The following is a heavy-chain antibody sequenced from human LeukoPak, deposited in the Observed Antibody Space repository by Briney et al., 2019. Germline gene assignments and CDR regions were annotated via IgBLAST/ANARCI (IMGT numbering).Heavy chain of an antibody. D-gene: IGHD2-2*01. CDR1: GFTFSSYA. Sequence: PGGSLILSCAASGFTFSSYAMHWVRQAPGKGLEWVAVISYDGSNKYYADSVKGRFSISRDNSKTTLYLQMNSLRAEDTAVYYCARDLQDIVVVPAAPYYYYGMDVWGQGTTVTVSS. J-gene: IGHJ6*02. CDR2: ISYDGSNK. CDR3: ARDLQDIVVVPAAPYYYYGMDV. V-gene: IGHV3-30-3*01.